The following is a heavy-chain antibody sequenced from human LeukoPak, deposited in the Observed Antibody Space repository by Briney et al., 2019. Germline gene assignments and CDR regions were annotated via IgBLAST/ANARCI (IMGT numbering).Heavy chain of an antibody. CDR2: IYCSGNT. CDR1: GGSISSYY. CDR3: ARVKSGSYRSSLYYYYYMDV. V-gene: IGHV4-59*01. J-gene: IGHJ6*03. Sequence: KPSETLSLTCTVSGGSISSYYWSWLRQPPGKGLEWVGYIYCSGNTNYNPSLKSRVTISVDTSKHPFSLKLSSVTAADTAVYYCARVKSGSYRSSLYYYYYMDVWGKGTTVTVSS. D-gene: IGHD1-26*01.